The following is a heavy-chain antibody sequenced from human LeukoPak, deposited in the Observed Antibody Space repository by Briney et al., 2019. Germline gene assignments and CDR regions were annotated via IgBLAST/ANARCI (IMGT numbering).Heavy chain of an antibody. CDR2: IKQDGTDK. CDR1: GFSFSSYW. CDR3: ARDQPLAVASWGYFYYYMDV. J-gene: IGHJ6*03. Sequence: SGGSLRLSCAASGFSFSSYWMSWVRQAPGKGLEWVANIKQDGTDKYYLDSVKGRFTISRDNAKNSPFLQMNSLRVEDTAVYFCARDQPLAVASWGYFYYYMDVWGKGTTVTVSS. V-gene: IGHV3-7*01. D-gene: IGHD2-2*01.